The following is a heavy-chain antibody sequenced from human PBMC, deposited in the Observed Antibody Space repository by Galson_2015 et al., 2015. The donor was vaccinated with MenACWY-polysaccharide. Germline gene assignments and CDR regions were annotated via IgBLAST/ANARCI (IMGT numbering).Heavy chain of an antibody. CDR3: ARTVANIPFDY. Sequence: SLRLSCAGSGFTFSSYEMNWVRQAPGKGLEWVSYISGSGRTIYYADSVKGRFTISRDHAQSSLYLQMNSLRAEDTAVYYCARTVANIPFDYRGQGTLVTVSS. D-gene: IGHD3-3*01. CDR1: GFTFSSYE. CDR2: ISGSGRTI. J-gene: IGHJ4*02. V-gene: IGHV3-48*03.